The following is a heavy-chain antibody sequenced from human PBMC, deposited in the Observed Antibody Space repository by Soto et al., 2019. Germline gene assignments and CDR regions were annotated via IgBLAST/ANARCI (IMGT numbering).Heavy chain of an antibody. CDR3: ARDADIVATMKGLDAFDI. CDR2: IYYSGST. V-gene: IGHV4-30-4*01. D-gene: IGHD5-12*01. Sequence: PSETLSLTCTVSGGSISSGEYYWSWIRQPPGKGLEWVGYIYYSGSTYYNPSLKSRVTISVDTSKNQFSLKLSSVTAADTAVYYCARDADIVATMKGLDAFDIWGQGTMVTVSS. CDR1: GGSISSGEYY. J-gene: IGHJ3*02.